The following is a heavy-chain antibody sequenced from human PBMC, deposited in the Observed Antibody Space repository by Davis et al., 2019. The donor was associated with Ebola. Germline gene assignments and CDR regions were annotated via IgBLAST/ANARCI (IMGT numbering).Heavy chain of an antibody. CDR1: GGSISSYY. CDR2: IYYSGST. V-gene: IGHV4-59*12. J-gene: IGHJ4*02. CDR3: AREGYGSGGDY. Sequence: SETLSLTCTVSGGSISSYYWSWIRQPPGKGLEWIGYIYYSGSTNYIPSLKSRVTISVDTSKNQFSLKLSSVTAADTAVYYCAREGYGSGGDYWGQGTLVTVSS. D-gene: IGHD3-10*01.